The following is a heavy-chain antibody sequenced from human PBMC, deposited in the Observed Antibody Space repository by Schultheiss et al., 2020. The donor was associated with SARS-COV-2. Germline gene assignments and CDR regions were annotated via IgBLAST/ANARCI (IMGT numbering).Heavy chain of an antibody. J-gene: IGHJ6*02. D-gene: IGHD3-3*01. V-gene: IGHV4-59*01. CDR3: AREGFTIFGGMDV. Sequence: SETLSLTCTVSGGSIYSYYWSWIRQPPGKGLEWIGHTSGSGSTNYNPSLKSRVTISVDTSKNQFSLKLSSVTAADTAVYYCAREGFTIFGGMDVWGQGTTVTVSS. CDR1: GGSIYSYY. CDR2: TSGSGST.